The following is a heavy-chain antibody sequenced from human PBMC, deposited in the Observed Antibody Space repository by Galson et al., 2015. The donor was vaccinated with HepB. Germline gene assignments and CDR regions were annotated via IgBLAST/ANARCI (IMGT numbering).Heavy chain of an antibody. CDR3: GYSGWYDGGAY. V-gene: IGHV4-39*01. D-gene: IGHD6-19*01. J-gene: IGHJ4*02. CDR2: IYYSGST. CDR1: GGSISSSSYY. Sequence: SETLSLTCTVSGGSISSSSYYWGWIRRPPGKGLEWIGSIYYSGSTYYNPSLKSRVTISVDTSKNQFSLKLSSVTAADTAVYYCGYSGWYDGGAYWGQGTLVTVSS.